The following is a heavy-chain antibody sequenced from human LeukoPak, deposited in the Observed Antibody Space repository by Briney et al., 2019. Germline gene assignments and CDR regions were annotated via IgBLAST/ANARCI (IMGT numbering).Heavy chain of an antibody. J-gene: IGHJ4*02. V-gene: IGHV4-34*01. CDR2: INHSGST. D-gene: IGHD2-15*01. CDR1: GGSFSGYY. Sequence: NSSETLSLTCAVYGGSFSGYYWSWIRQPPGKELEWIGEINHSGSTNYNPSLKSRVTISVDTSKNQFSLKLSSVTAADTAVYYCARVVGREVEYYFDYWGQGTLVTVSS. CDR3: ARVVGREVEYYFDY.